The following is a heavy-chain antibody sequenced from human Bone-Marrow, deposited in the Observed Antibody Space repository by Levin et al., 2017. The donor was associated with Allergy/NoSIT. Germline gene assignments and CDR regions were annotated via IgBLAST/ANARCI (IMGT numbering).Heavy chain of an antibody. D-gene: IGHD6-13*01. V-gene: IGHV4-38-2*02. CDR2: IYHSGST. CDR1: GYSISSGYY. CDR3: AREAGIAAAGTSYGMDV. Sequence: SETLSLTCAVSGYSISSGYYWGWIRQPPGKGLEWIGSIYHSGSTYYNPSLKSRVTISVDTSKNQFSLKLSSVTAADTAVYYCAREAGIAAAGTSYGMDVWGQGTTVTVSS. J-gene: IGHJ6*02.